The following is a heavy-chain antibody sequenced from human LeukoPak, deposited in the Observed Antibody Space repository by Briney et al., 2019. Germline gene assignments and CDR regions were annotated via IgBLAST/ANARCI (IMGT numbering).Heavy chain of an antibody. J-gene: IGHJ1*01. CDR3: AREALLYYDSSGYYLGWFQH. V-gene: IGHV1-24*01. D-gene: IGHD3-22*01. CDR1: GYTLTELS. CDR2: FDPEDGET. Sequence: GASVKVSCKVSGYTLTELSMHWVRQAPGKGLEWMGGFDPEDGETIYAQKFQGRVTMTEDTSTDTAYMELSSLRSEDTAVYYCAREALLYYDSSGYYLGWFQHWGQGTLVTVSS.